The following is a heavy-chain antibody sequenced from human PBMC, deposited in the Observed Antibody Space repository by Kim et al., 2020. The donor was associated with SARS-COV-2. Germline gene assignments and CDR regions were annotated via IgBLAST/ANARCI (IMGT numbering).Heavy chain of an antibody. J-gene: IGHJ4*02. V-gene: IGHV4-34*01. CDR1: GGSFSGYY. D-gene: IGHD3-10*01. Sequence: SETLSLTCAVYGGSFSGYYWSWIRQPPGKGLEWIGEINHSGSTNYNPSLKSRVTISVDTSKNQFSLKLSSVTAADTAVYYCARGPITMVRGVIIRKAFDYWGQGTLVTVSS. CDR2: INHSGST. CDR3: ARGPITMVRGVIIRKAFDY.